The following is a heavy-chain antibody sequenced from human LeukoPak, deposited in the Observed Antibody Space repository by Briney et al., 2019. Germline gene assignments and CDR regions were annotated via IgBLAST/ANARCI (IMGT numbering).Heavy chain of an antibody. V-gene: IGHV6-1*01. CDR1: GDSVSSNSVT. CDR2: KYYRSTWYN. D-gene: IGHD2-2*01. CDR3: ARRLTQYDCFDP. J-gene: IGHJ5*02. Sequence: SQTLSLTCPISGDSVSSNSVTWNWIRQSPSRALEWLGRKYYRSTWYNDYAVSVRGRITVNPDTSKNQSSLHLNSVTPEDTAVYYCARRLTQYDCFDPWGQGILVTVSS.